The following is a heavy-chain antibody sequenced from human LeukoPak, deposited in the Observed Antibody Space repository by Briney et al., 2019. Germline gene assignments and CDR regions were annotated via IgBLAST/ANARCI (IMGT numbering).Heavy chain of an antibody. CDR2: IKEDGKDK. CDR3: ARDRGRGFDL. V-gene: IGHV3-7*01. J-gene: IGHJ5*02. CDR1: GFIFSRYW. Sequence: PEGSLRLSCAASGFIFSRYWMTWVRQAPGKGLEWVANIKEDGKDKYYVDSVKGRFTISKDNAKNSLSLQMNSLRADDTAVYYCARDRGRGFDLWGQGTLVTVSS.